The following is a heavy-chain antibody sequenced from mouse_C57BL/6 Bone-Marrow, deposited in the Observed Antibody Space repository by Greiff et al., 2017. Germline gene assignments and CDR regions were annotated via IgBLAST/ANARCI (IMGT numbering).Heavy chain of an antibody. V-gene: IGHV1-59*01. CDR1: GYTFTSYW. Sequence: QVQLQQPGAELVRPGTSVKLSCKASGYTFTSYWMHWVKQRPGQGFEWIGVIDPSDSYTNYNQKFKGKATLTVDTSTSTAYMQLSSLTSEDAAVYDCARKGYYYGSSFDYWGQGTTLTVSS. CDR3: ARKGYYYGSSFDY. CDR2: IDPSDSYT. D-gene: IGHD1-1*01. J-gene: IGHJ2*01.